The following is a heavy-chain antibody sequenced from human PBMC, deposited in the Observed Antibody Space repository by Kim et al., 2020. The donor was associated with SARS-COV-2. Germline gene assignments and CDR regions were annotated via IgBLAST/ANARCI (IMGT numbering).Heavy chain of an antibody. D-gene: IGHD6-13*01. CDR3: PKGLPGIPATGKPDY. Sequence: GGSLRLSCAASGLIFSSYAMNWVRQAPGKGLEWVSAISASGGTTEYADSVKGRFTISRDNSKNTLYLQMNSLRAEDTALYYCPKGLPGIPATGKPDYWG. CDR1: GLIFSSYA. CDR2: ISASGGTT. J-gene: IGHJ4*01. V-gene: IGHV3-23*01.